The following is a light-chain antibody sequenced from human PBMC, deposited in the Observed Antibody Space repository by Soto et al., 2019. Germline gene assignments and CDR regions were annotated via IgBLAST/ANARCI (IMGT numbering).Light chain of an antibody. J-gene: IGKJ4*01. CDR1: QDISNY. CDR2: DAS. CDR3: QQYDNLPLT. V-gene: IGKV1-33*01. Sequence: DIQMTQSPSSLSASVGDRVTITCQASQDISNYLNWYQQKPGKVPKLLIYDASNLETGVPSRFSGSGSGTDFTFTISRLQPEDIATYYCQQYDNLPLTFGGGTKVDIK.